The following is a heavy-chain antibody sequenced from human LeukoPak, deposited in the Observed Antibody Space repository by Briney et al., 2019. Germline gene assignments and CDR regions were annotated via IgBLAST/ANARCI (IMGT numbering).Heavy chain of an antibody. CDR2: ICPDGTVT. Sequence: PGGSLRLSCAASGFSFSTYCMHWVRQAPGKGPMWVSRICPDGTVTNYADSVKARFSISRDNARNTVYLQMNSLRAEDTAVSYCVRDFRSADYWGRGTLVTVSS. CDR3: VRDFRSADY. J-gene: IGHJ4*02. CDR1: GFSFSTYC. V-gene: IGHV3-74*01.